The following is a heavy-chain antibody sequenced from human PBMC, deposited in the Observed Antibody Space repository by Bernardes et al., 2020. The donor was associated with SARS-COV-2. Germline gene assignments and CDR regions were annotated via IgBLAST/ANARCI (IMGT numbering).Heavy chain of an antibody. J-gene: IGHJ5*01. CDR2: IWHDGSRE. D-gene: IGHD4-17*01. V-gene: IGHV3-33*08. CDR3: ATEDGEWLES. Sequence: RLSCAASGFTFRNYWMRWVRQAPGQGLEWVAVIWHDGSREYYVDSVKGRFAISRDNSNNTLYLQMNNLRVEDTALYRCATEDGEWLESWGQGTLVTVSS. CDR1: GFTFRNYW.